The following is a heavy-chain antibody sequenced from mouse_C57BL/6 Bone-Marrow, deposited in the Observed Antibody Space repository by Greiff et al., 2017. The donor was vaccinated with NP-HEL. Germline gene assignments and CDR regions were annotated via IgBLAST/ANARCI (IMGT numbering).Heavy chain of an antibody. J-gene: IGHJ2*01. V-gene: IGHV14-3*01. CDR1: GFNIKNTY. Sequence: VQLKESVAELVRPGASVKLSCTASGFNIKNTYMHWVKQRPEQGLEWIGRIDPANGNTKYAPKFQGKATITADTSSNTAYLQLSSLTSEDTAIYYCARGFITTVVAPGYWGQGTTLTVSS. CDR3: ARGFITTVVAPGY. D-gene: IGHD1-1*01. CDR2: IDPANGNT.